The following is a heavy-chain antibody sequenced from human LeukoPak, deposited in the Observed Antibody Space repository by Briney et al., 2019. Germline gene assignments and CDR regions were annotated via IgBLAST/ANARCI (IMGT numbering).Heavy chain of an antibody. V-gene: IGHV4-34*01. CDR1: GGSFSGYY. CDR2: INHSGST. J-gene: IGHJ4*02. Sequence: PSETLSLTCAVYGGSFSGYYWSWIRQPPGKGLEWIGEINHSGSTNYNPSLKSRVTISADTSKNQFSLKLSSVTAADTAVYYCARAIAVAGQAGIWGQGTLVTVSS. CDR3: ARAIAVAGQAGI. D-gene: IGHD6-19*01.